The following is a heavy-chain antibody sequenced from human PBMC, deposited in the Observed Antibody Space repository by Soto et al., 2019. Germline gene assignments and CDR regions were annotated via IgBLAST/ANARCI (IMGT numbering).Heavy chain of an antibody. CDR1: GFRFTSFG. V-gene: IGHV3-21*06. J-gene: IGHJ5*02. D-gene: IGHD4-17*01. Sequence: EVQLVESGGGLVKPGGSLRLSCVASGFRFTSFGMTWVRQAPGKGLEWVSSISASSTYRNYEDAMKGRITISRDNANSFLYLELNGLSGEDTAFYFCAREVPDPTTGVSGLGPWGQGTLVTVSS. CDR2: ISASSTYR. CDR3: AREVPDPTTGVSGLGP.